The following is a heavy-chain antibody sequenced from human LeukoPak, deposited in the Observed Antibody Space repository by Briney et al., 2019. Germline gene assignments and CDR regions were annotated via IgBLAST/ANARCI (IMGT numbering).Heavy chain of an antibody. D-gene: IGHD3-22*01. CDR1: GFTFDDYA. V-gene: IGHV3-9*01. Sequence: GGSLRLSCADSGFTFDDYAMHWVRQGPGKGLEWVSGISWNSGSIGYADSVKGRFTISRDNAKKSLYPQMNSLRAEDTALYYCAKDSGYYYDSSGYLAYWGQGTLVTVSS. CDR3: AKDSGYYYDSSGYLAY. CDR2: ISWNSGSI. J-gene: IGHJ4*02.